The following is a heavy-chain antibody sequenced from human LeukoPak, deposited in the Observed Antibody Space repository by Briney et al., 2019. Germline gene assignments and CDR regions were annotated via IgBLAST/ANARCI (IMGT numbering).Heavy chain of an antibody. Sequence: NASKTLSLTCTVSGYSISSGYYWGWIRQPPGKGLEWIGSIYHSGSTYYNPSLKSRVTISVDTSKNQFSLKLSSVTAADTAVYYCARGMFDAFDIWGQGTMVTVSS. V-gene: IGHV4-38-2*02. J-gene: IGHJ3*02. CDR3: ARGMFDAFDI. D-gene: IGHD3-10*02. CDR2: IYHSGST. CDR1: GYSISSGYY.